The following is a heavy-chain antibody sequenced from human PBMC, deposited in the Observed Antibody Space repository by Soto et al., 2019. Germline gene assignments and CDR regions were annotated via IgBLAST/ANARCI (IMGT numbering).Heavy chain of an antibody. D-gene: IGHD3-22*01. J-gene: IGHJ5*02. CDR2: IYWDDDK. Sequence: QITLKESGPTLVKPTQTLTLTCTFSGFSLSTSGVGVGWIRQPPGKALEWLALIYWDDDKRYSPSLKSRLTSPKDTSKNPVVLTMTNMDPVDTATYYCAHSLIGYYYDSSGSNWFDPWGQGTLVTVSS. CDR3: AHSLIGYYYDSSGSNWFDP. V-gene: IGHV2-5*02. CDR1: GFSLSTSGVG.